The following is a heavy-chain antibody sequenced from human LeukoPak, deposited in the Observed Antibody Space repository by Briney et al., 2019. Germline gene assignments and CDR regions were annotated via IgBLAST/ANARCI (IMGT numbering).Heavy chain of an antibody. CDR3: ARAPNLYGSGSRDAFDI. D-gene: IGHD3-10*01. J-gene: IGHJ3*02. Sequence: KASETLSLTCTVSGGSISSSSYYWGWIRQPPGKGLEWIGSIYYSGSTYYNPSLKSRVTISVDTSKNQFSLKLSSVTAADTAVYYCARAPNLYGSGSRDAFDIWGQGTMVTVSS. V-gene: IGHV4-39*07. CDR1: GGSISSSSYY. CDR2: IYYSGST.